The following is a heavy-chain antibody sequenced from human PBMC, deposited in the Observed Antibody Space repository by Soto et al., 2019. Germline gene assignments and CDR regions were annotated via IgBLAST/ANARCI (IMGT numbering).Heavy chain of an antibody. Sequence: SETLSLTCTVSGGSISSGDYYWSWIRQPPGKGLEWIGYIYYSGSTYYNPSLKSRVTISVDTSKNQFSLKLSSVTAADTAMYYCASSYCGGNCYSNLPLDYYYYGMDVWGQGTTVTVSS. CDR1: GGSISSGDYY. D-gene: IGHD2-21*02. CDR3: ASSYCGGNCYSNLPLDYYYYGMDV. CDR2: IYYSGST. J-gene: IGHJ6*02. V-gene: IGHV4-30-4*01.